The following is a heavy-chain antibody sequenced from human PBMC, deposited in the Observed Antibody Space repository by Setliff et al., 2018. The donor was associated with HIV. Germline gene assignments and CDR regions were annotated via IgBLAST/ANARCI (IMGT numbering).Heavy chain of an antibody. Sequence: PGGSLRLSCAASGFTFSSYAMSWVRQAPGKGLEWVSAISGSGGSTYYADSVKGRFTISRDNSKNTLFLQVKSLTAEDTAICYCGKDSSDWSDGWGQGTLVTVSS. CDR2: ISGSGGST. CDR3: GKDSSDWSDG. J-gene: IGHJ5*02. CDR1: GFTFSSYA. V-gene: IGHV3-23*01. D-gene: IGHD3-22*01.